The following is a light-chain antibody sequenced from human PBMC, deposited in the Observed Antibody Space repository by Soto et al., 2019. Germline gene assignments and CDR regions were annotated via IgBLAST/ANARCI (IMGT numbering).Light chain of an antibody. CDR1: QSISTS. CDR3: QHCDSYWT. CDR2: KAS. Sequence: DIQMTQSPSTLSASVGDRVTNTCRASQSISTSLAWYQQKPGKAPKVLIYKASSLESGVPSRFSGSGSGTEFTLTISRLQPDDFATYYCQHCDSYWTFGQGTKVEIK. V-gene: IGKV1-5*03. J-gene: IGKJ1*01.